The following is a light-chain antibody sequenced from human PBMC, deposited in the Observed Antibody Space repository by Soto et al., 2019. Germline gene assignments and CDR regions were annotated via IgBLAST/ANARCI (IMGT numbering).Light chain of an antibody. CDR2: GAS. CDR3: QQRSVWPLT. J-gene: IGKJ4*01. Sequence: EIVMTQSPATLSVSPGERATLSCRASQSVSSNLAWYQQKPGQAPRLLIYGASTRATGIPARFSGSGSGTDFSLIISSLEPEDFAVYYCQQRSVWPLTFGGGTKVEIK. V-gene: IGKV3-11*01. CDR1: QSVSSN.